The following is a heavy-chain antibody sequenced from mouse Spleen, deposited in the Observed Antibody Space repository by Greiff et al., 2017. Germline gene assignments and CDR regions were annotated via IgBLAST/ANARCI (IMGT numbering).Heavy chain of an antibody. Sequence: QVQLQQPGAELVMPGASVKLSCKASGYTFTSYWMHWVKQRPGQGLEWIGEIDPSDSYTNYNQKFKGKATLTVDKSSSTAYMQLSSLTSEDSAVYYCARLGGFLMCYWGQGTTLTVSS. J-gene: IGHJ2*01. V-gene: IGHV1-69*01. CDR3: ARLGGFLMCY. CDR1: GYTFTSYW. CDR2: IDPSDSYT.